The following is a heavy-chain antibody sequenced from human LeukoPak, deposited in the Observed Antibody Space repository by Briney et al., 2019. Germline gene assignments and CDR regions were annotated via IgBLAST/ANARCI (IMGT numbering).Heavy chain of an antibody. CDR3: ARDPGYSSFDY. D-gene: IGHD6-13*01. CDR1: GFTFGRSW. J-gene: IGHJ4*02. CDR2: IKEDGSVR. V-gene: IGHV3-7*01. Sequence: GGSLRLSCGVSGFTFGRSWMSWVRQTPAKGLEFVANIKEDGSVRNYVDSVQGRFTISRDNAKNSLYLHMNSLRAEDTAVYYCARDPGYSSFDYWGQGTLVTVSS.